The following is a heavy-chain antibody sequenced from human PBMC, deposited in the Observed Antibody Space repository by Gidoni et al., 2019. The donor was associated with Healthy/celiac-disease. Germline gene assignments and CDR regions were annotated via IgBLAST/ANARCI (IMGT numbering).Heavy chain of an antibody. V-gene: IGHV4-39*01. CDR3: ARNYPDYYDSSGYSSAWFDP. D-gene: IGHD3-22*01. Sequence: QLQLQESGPGLVKPSETLSLTCTGSGGSISSSSYYWGWIRQPPGKGLEWIGSIYYSGSTYYNPSLKSRVTISVDTSKNQFSLKLSSVTAADTAVYYCARNYPDYYDSSGYSSAWFDPWGQGTVVTVSS. J-gene: IGHJ5*02. CDR1: GGSISSSSYY. CDR2: IYYSGST.